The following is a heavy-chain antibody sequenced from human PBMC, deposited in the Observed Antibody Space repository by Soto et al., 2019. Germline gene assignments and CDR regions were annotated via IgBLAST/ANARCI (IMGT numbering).Heavy chain of an antibody. CDR3: AKSLSAIPGDS. D-gene: IGHD2-2*02. CDR2: IKQDGSEK. V-gene: IGHV3-7*05. CDR1: GFTFSSYW. J-gene: IGHJ4*02. Sequence: EVQLVESGGGLVQSGGSLRLSCAASGFTFSSYWMSWVRQGPGKAPEWVANIKQDGSEKYYVDSVKGRLTISRDNAKNSLYLQMTSLRAEDTAVYHCAKSLSAIPGDSWGQGTLVTVSS.